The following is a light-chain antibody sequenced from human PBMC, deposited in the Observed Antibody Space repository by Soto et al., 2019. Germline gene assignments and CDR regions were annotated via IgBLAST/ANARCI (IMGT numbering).Light chain of an antibody. CDR2: GAS. CDR1: QSVSSSY. V-gene: IGKV3-20*01. J-gene: IGKJ1*01. Sequence: EIVLTQSPGTLSLSPGEGATLSCRASQSVSSSYLAWYQQKPGQAPRLLIYGASSRATGNPGRFSGSGSGTDFTLTISRLEPEDFAVYYCQQYGSSPPTFGQGTKVEIK. CDR3: QQYGSSPPT.